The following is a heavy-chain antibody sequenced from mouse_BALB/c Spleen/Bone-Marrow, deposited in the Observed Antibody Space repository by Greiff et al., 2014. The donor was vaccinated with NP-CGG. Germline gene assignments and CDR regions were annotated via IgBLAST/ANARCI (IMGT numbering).Heavy chain of an antibody. V-gene: IGHV5-6-3*01. J-gene: IGHJ2*01. CDR3: ARDGSSYEGNYFDY. CDR1: GFTFSSYG. CDR2: INSNGGST. Sequence: EVQLQESGGGLVQPGGSLKLSCAASGFTFSSYGMSWVRQTPDKRLESVATINSNGGSTYYPDSVKGRFTISRDNAKNTLYLQMSSLKSEDTAMYYCARDGSSYEGNYFDYWGQGTTLTVSS. D-gene: IGHD1-1*01.